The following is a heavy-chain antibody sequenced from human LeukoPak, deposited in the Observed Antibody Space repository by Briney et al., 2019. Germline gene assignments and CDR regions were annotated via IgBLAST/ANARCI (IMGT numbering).Heavy chain of an antibody. CDR2: VTGSGDIT. V-gene: IGHV3-23*01. CDR3: ANRKAYSFDY. J-gene: IGHJ4*02. CDR1: GFSFSSYA. Sequence: PGGSLRLSCAASGFSFSSYAMSWVRQAPGKGLEWVSIVTGSGDITYYADSVKGRFIISRDNSKNTLYLQMNSLRAEDTAVYYCANRKAYSFDYWGQGTLVTVSS.